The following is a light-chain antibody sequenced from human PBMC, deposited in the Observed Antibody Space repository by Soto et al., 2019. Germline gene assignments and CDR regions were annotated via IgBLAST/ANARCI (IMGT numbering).Light chain of an antibody. Sequence: QSVLTQPASVSGSPGQSITISCTGTSSDVGGYNYVSWYQQHPGKAPKLMIYDVSNRRSRVSNRFSGSKSGNTASLTISGLQAEDEADYYCSSYTSSSTWVFGGGTKLTVL. J-gene: IGLJ3*02. CDR1: SSDVGGYNY. V-gene: IGLV2-14*01. CDR3: SSYTSSSTWV. CDR2: DVS.